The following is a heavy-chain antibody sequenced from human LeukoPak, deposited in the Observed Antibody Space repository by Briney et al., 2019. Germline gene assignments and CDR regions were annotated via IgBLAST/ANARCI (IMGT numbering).Heavy chain of an antibody. V-gene: IGHV1-24*01. Sequence: ASVKVSCKVSGYTLTELSMHWVRQAPGKGLEWMGGFDPEDGETIYAQKFQGRVTMTEDTSTDTAYMELSRLRSDDTAVYYCARARALYYYDSSGSRAFDIWGQGTMVTVSS. CDR1: GYTLTELS. CDR2: FDPEDGET. J-gene: IGHJ3*02. D-gene: IGHD3-22*01. CDR3: ARARALYYYDSSGSRAFDI.